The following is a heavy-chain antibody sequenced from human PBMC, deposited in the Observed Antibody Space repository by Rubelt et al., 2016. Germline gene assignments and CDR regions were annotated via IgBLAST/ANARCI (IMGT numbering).Heavy chain of an antibody. CDR3: ARWWGNDY. D-gene: IGHD2-15*01. J-gene: IGHJ4*02. V-gene: IGHV3-23*01. CDR2: ISGSGGST. Sequence: LEWVSAISGSGGSTYYADSVKGRFTISRDNSKNTLYLQMNSLRAEDTAVYYCARWWGNDYWGQGTLVTVSS.